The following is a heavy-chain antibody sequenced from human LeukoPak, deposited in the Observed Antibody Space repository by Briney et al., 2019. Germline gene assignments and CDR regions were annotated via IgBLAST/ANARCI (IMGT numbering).Heavy chain of an antibody. CDR1: GYTFTDYY. CDR3: ATLPWGYDSSGYPSYYYYMDV. J-gene: IGHJ6*03. CDR2: VDPEDGET. Sequence: ASVKDSCKVSGYTFTDYYMHWVQQAPGKGLEWMGLVDPEDGETIYAEKFQGRVTITADTSTDTAYMELSSLRSEDTAVYYCATLPWGYDSSGYPSYYYYMDVWGKGTTVTVSS. D-gene: IGHD3-22*01. V-gene: IGHV1-69-2*01.